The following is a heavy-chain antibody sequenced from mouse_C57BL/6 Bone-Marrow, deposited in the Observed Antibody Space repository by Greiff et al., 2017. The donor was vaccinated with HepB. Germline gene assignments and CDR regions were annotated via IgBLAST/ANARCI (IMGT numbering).Heavy chain of an antibody. CDR2: VNPNNGGT. CDR1: GYTFTDYN. Sequence: EVQLQQSGPELVKPGASVKIPCKASGYTFTDYNMDWVKQSHGKSLEWIGDVNPNNGGTIYNQKFKGKVTLTVDKSSSTAYMQLRSLTSEDTAVYYCARSGYSNYVGYAMDYWGQGTSVTVSS. CDR3: ARSGYSNYVGYAMDY. J-gene: IGHJ4*01. V-gene: IGHV1-18*01. D-gene: IGHD2-5*01.